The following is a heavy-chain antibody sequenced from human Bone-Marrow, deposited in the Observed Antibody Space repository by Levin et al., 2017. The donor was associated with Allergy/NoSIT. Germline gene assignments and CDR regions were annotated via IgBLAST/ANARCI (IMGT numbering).Heavy chain of an antibody. CDR3: AREDVQSRWFDP. V-gene: IGHV3-11*05. CDR2: ISSSSSYT. J-gene: IGHJ5*02. CDR1: GFTFSDYY. Sequence: LSLTCAASGFTFSDYYMSWIRQAPGKGLEWVSYISSSSSYTNYADSVKGRFTISRDNAKNSLYLQMNSLRAEDTAVYYCAREDVQSRWFDPWGQGTLVTVSS. D-gene: IGHD6-6*01.